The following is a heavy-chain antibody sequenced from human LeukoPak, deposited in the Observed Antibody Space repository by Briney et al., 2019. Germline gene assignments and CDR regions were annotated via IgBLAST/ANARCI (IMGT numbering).Heavy chain of an antibody. CDR3: AKDYATMVRGVKVNWFDP. Sequence: PGGSLRLSCAASGFTFSSYAMSWVRQAPGKGLEWVSAISGSGGSTYYADSVKGRFTISRDNSKNTLYLQMNSLRAEDTAVYYCAKDYATMVRGVKVNWFDPWGQGTLVTVSS. V-gene: IGHV3-23*01. J-gene: IGHJ5*02. CDR1: GFTFSSYA. D-gene: IGHD3-10*01. CDR2: ISGSGGST.